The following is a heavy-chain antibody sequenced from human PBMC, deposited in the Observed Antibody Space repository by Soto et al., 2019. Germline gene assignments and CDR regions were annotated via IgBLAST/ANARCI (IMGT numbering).Heavy chain of an antibody. CDR1: GYTFTSYD. V-gene: IGHV1-18*04. J-gene: IGHJ4*02. D-gene: IGHD6-6*01. Sequence: ASVKVSCKASGYTFTSYDISWVRQAPGQGLEWTGWISAYNDNTHYAQKFQGRVNMTTDTSTSTVYMELRSLRSDDTAVYYCARDRRGSSRSGFDYWGQGTMVTVSS. CDR3: ARDRRGSSRSGFDY. CDR2: ISAYNDNT.